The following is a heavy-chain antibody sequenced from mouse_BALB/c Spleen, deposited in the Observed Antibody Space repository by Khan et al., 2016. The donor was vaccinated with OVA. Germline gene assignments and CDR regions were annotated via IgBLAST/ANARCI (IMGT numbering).Heavy chain of an antibody. D-gene: IGHD1-1*01. Sequence: QVQLQQSGAELVRPGSSVKISCKASGYAFSSYWMNWVKQRPGQGLEWIGQIYPGDGDTNYNGKFKGKATLTADKSSSTAYMQLNSLTSEDSAVYFCARGYYVAYWGQGTLVTVSA. J-gene: IGHJ3*01. CDR3: ARGYYVAY. V-gene: IGHV1-80*01. CDR2: IYPGDGDT. CDR1: GYAFSSYW.